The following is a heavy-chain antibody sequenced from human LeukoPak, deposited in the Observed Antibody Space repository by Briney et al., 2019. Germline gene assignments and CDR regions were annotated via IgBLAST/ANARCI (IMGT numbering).Heavy chain of an antibody. D-gene: IGHD3-10*01. J-gene: IGHJ6*03. CDR1: GFTFSSYW. Sequence: GGSLRLSCAASGFTFSSYWMSWVRQAPGKGLEWVANIKQDGSEKYYVDSVKGRFTISRDNAKNSLYLQMNSLRAEDTAVYYCAREDMVRFLGYYYYYMDVWGKGTTVTISS. CDR2: IKQDGSEK. V-gene: IGHV3-7*01. CDR3: AREDMVRFLGYYYYYMDV.